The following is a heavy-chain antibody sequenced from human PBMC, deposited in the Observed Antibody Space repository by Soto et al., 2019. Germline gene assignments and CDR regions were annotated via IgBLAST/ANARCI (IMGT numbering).Heavy chain of an antibody. CDR3: ARAEWNGYYFDY. D-gene: IGHD1-1*01. CDR1: GGTFSSYA. CDR2: IIPIFGTA. V-gene: IGHV1-69*13. J-gene: IGHJ4*02. Sequence: SVKVSCKASGGTFSSYAISWVRQAPGQGLEWMGGIIPIFGTANYAQKFQGRVTITADESTSTAYMELSSLRSEDTAVYYCARAEWNGYYFDYWGQGTLVTVSS.